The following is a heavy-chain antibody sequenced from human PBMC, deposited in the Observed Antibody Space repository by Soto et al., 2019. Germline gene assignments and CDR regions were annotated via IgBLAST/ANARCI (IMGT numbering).Heavy chain of an antibody. J-gene: IGHJ6*02. V-gene: IGHV4-30-2*01. CDR2: IYHIGNT. D-gene: IGHD3-10*01. Sequence: QLQLQESGSGLVKPSQTLSLTCAVSGDSISSGAYSWSWVRQPPGKGLVWIGYIYHIGNTYYNPTVKSRVTFSIESSKNQFSLKLNSVTAADTAIYYCRAAGFGSGSSGTYYAMDVWGQGNTVTVSS. CDR1: GDSISSGAYS. CDR3: RAAGFGSGSSGTYYAMDV.